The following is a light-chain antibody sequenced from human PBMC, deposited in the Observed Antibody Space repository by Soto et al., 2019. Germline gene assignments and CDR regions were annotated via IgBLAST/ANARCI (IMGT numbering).Light chain of an antibody. V-gene: IGLV2-8*01. CDR2: EVT. Sequence: QSVLTQPPSASGSPGQSVTISCTGTSSDVGGYNYVSWYQQHPGKAPKLMIFEVTNRPSGVPDRFSGSKSGNTASLTVSGLQAEDEADYYCSSYAGTNNFDVFGTGTKVTVL. J-gene: IGLJ1*01. CDR1: SSDVGGYNY. CDR3: SSYAGTNNFDV.